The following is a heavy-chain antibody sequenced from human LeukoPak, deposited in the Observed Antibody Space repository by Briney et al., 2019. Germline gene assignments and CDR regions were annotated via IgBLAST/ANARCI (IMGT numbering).Heavy chain of an antibody. CDR2: MNPNSGNT. V-gene: IGHV1-8*01. Sequence: ASVKVSCKASGYTFISYDINWVRQAPGQGLEWMGWMNPNSGNTGYAQKFQGSVTMTLNTSINTAYMELTSLRSEDTAVYYCTRGGVGGGATSGLVPPTHWGQGTLVAVSS. CDR1: GYTFISYD. D-gene: IGHD3-16*01. CDR3: TRGGVGGGATSGLVPPTH. J-gene: IGHJ4*02.